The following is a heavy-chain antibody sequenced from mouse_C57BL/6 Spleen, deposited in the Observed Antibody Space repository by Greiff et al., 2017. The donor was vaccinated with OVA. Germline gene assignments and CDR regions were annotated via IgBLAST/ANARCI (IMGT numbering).Heavy chain of an antibody. CDR1: GYSFTGYY. CDR2: INPSTGGT. CDR3: ARGGIYDGYYEDYFDY. D-gene: IGHD2-3*01. V-gene: IGHV1-42*01. J-gene: IGHJ2*01. Sequence: EVQLQQSGPELVKPGASVKISCKASGYSFTGYYMNWVKQSPEKSLEWIGEINPSTGGTTYNQKFKAKATLTVDKSSSTAYMQLKSLTSDDSAVYYCARGGIYDGYYEDYFDYWGQGTTLTVSS.